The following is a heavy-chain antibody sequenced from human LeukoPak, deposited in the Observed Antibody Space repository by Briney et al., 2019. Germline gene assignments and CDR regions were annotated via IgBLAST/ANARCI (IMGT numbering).Heavy chain of an antibody. J-gene: IGHJ4*02. CDR3: AKDLGDYYDSSGIDY. V-gene: IGHV3-9*01. Sequence: GGSLRLSRAASGFMFDDYAMHWVRQAPGKGLEWVSGISGNSGDIGYADSVKGRFTISRDNAKNSLNLQMNSLRAEDTALYYCAKDLGDYYDSSGIDYWGQGMMVTVSS. CDR2: ISGNSGDI. D-gene: IGHD3-22*01. CDR1: GFMFDDYA.